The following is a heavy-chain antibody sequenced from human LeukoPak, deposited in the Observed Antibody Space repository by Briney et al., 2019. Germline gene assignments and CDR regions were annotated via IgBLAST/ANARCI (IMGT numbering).Heavy chain of an antibody. V-gene: IGHV4-59*01. Sequence: SETLSLTCTVSGGSISSCYWSWIRQPPGKGLEWIGYIYYSGSTNYNPSLKSRVTISVDTSKNQFSLKLSSVTAADTAVYYCARAVGVYDWNYDYWGQGTLVTVSS. J-gene: IGHJ4*02. D-gene: IGHD1-7*01. CDR1: GGSISSCY. CDR2: IYYSGST. CDR3: ARAVGVYDWNYDY.